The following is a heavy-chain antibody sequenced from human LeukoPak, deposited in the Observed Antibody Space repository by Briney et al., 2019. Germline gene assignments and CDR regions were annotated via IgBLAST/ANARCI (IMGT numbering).Heavy chain of an antibody. Sequence: GASVKVSCKASGYTFTSYGISWVRQAPGQGLEWMGWISAYNGNTNYAQKLQGRVTMTTDTSTSTAYMELRSLRSDDTAVYYCARVRDIVATISSWFDPWGQGTLVTVSS. J-gene: IGHJ5*02. V-gene: IGHV1-18*01. CDR1: GYTFTSYG. CDR2: ISAYNGNT. D-gene: IGHD5-12*01. CDR3: ARVRDIVATISSWFDP.